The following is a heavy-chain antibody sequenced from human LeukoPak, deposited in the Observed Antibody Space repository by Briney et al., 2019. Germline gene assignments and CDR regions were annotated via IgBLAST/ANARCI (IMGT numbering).Heavy chain of an antibody. CDR1: GYTFTSYD. Sequence: GASVKVSCKASGYTFTSYDINWVRQATGQGLEWMGWMNPNSGNTGYAQKFQGRVTTTRNTSISTAYMELSSLRSEDTAVYYCARAYLYDFWSVYWFDPWGQGTLVTVSS. D-gene: IGHD3-3*01. CDR3: ARAYLYDFWSVYWFDP. V-gene: IGHV1-8*01. J-gene: IGHJ5*02. CDR2: MNPNSGNT.